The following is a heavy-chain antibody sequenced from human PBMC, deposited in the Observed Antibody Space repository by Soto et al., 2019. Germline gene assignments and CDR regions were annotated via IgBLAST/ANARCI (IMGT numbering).Heavy chain of an antibody. V-gene: IGHV4-59*01. J-gene: IGHJ5*02. Sequence: SETLSLTCTFSCGSLITYYWSWIRQPPGKGLEWIVYMSYSGSSNYNPSLKSRVIMSVDTSKNQVSLKLSSVTAADTAVYYCARTRITSTAATFDPWGQGTLVTVSS. CDR2: MSYSGSS. D-gene: IGHD1-20*01. CDR1: CGSLITYY. CDR3: ARTRITSTAATFDP.